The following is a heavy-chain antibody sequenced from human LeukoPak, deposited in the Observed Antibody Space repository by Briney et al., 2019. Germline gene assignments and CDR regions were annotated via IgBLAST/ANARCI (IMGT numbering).Heavy chain of an antibody. J-gene: IGHJ4*02. CDR2: IYYSGST. V-gene: IGHV4-59*01. CDR3: ARGGDYYDIDY. CDR1: GGSFSGYY. Sequence: PSETLSLTXAVYGGSFSGYYWSWIRQPPGKGLEWIGYIYYSGSTNYNPSLKSRVTISVDTSKNQFSLRLSSVTAADTAVYYCARGGDYYDIDYWGQGTLVTVSS. D-gene: IGHD3-22*01.